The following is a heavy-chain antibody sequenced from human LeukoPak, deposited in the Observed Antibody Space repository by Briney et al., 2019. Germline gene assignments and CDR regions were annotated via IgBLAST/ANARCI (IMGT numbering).Heavy chain of an antibody. CDR2: IYTSGST. CDR3: ARDPQNWNYDAFDI. J-gene: IGHJ3*02. D-gene: IGHD1-7*01. V-gene: IGHV4-4*07. CDR1: GGSISSYY. Sequence: SETLSLTCTVSGGSISSYYWGWIRQPAGKGLEWIGRIYTSGSTNYNPSLKSRVTMSVDTSKNQFSLKLSSVTAADTAVYYCARDPQNWNYDAFDIWGQGTMVTVSS.